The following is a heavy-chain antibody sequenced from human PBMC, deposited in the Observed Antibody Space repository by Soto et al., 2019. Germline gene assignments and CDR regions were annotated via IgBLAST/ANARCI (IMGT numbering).Heavy chain of an antibody. J-gene: IGHJ4*02. V-gene: IGHV1-2*02. CDR1: GHIFSGYY. CDR3: ARDEIQLWFEGPPFDY. Sequence: ASVKVSCKASGHIFSGYYIHWLRQAPGQGLEWMGWINPKTGGTKYTQKFQGRVTMTRDTSSSTAYMELSSLTSDDTAVYYCARDEIQLWFEGPPFDYWGQGTLVTVSS. CDR2: INPKTGGT. D-gene: IGHD5-18*01.